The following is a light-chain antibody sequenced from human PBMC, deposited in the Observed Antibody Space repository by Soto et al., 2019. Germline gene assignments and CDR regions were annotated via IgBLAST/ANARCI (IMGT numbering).Light chain of an antibody. V-gene: IGLV4-69*01. CDR3: QTWGSGDWV. J-gene: IGLJ3*02. CDR1: SGHSTYA. Sequence: QLVLTQSPSASASLGASVKLTCTLSSGHSTYAIAWHQQQPEKGPRYLMKLNSDGSHNRGDGIPDRFSVSSYGAERYLTISSLQSEDEADYYCQTWGSGDWVFGGGTKLTVL. CDR2: LNSDGSH.